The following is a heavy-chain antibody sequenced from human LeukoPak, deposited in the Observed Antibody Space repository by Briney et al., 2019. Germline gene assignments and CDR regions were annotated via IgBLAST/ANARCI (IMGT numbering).Heavy chain of an antibody. CDR1: GFTFTNYW. CDR3: ARVAVGGTRAFDI. CDR2: VLSDGSRI. J-gene: IGHJ3*02. V-gene: IGHV3-74*01. D-gene: IGHD6-19*01. Sequence: PGGSLRLSCAASGFTFTNYWMHGVRQAPGKGRVWVSRVLSDGSRISYADSVKGRFTISRDNAKNTLYLQMDSLRAEDTAVYYCARVAVGGTRAFDIWGQGTTVTVSS.